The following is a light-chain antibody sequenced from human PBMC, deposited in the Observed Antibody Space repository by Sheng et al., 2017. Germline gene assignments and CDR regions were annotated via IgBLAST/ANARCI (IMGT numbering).Light chain of an antibody. CDR1: EAIRRNA. CDR2: GTS. Sequence: DTQMTQSPSSLSASVGDRVTITCRASEAIRRNAVAWYQQRRGQALKLLVYGTSRLQDEVPSRFSGGESGTDFTLTITTLQPEDFATYYCQVYDSAPSTFGQGTRLEIK. V-gene: IGKV1-NL1*01. J-gene: IGKJ5*01. CDR3: QVYDSAPST.